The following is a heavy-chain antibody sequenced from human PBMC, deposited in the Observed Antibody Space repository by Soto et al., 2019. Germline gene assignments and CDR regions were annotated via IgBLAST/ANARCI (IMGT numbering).Heavy chain of an antibody. CDR1: GGSISSGGYY. J-gene: IGHJ5*02. CDR2: IYYSGST. V-gene: IGHV4-31*03. D-gene: IGHD3-10*01. Sequence: SETLSLTCTVSGGSISSGGYYWSWIRQHPGKGLEWIGYIYYSGSTYYNPSLKSRVTISVDTSKNQFSLKLSSVTAADTAVYYCASAYGFGELPSYTWFDPWGQGTLVTVSS. CDR3: ASAYGFGELPSYTWFDP.